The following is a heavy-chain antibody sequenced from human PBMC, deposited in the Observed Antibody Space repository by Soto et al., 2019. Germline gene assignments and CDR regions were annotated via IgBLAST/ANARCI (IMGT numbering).Heavy chain of an antibody. Sequence: SETLSLTCAVYGGSFSGYYWSWIRQPPGKGLEWIGEINHSGSTNYNPSLKSRVTISVDTSKNQFSLKLSSVTAADTAVYYCARGCSGGRSNPQPQLSKFTQRRRVYMDVWGKGTTVTVSS. D-gene: IGHD2-15*01. CDR1: GGSFSGYY. J-gene: IGHJ6*03. CDR2: INHSGST. CDR3: ARGCSGGRSNPQPQLSKFTQRRRVYMDV. V-gene: IGHV4-34*01.